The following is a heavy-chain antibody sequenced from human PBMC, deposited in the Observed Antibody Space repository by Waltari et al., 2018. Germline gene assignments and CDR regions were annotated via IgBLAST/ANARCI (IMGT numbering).Heavy chain of an antibody. CDR3: ARDPHCGGDCLPSY. D-gene: IGHD2-21*02. J-gene: IGHJ4*02. CDR1: GGSISSSSYY. V-gene: IGHV4-39*07. CDR2: IYYSGST. Sequence: QLQLQESGPGLVKPSETLSLTCTVSGGSISSSSYYWGWIRQPPGKGLEWIGSIYYSGSTYYNPSLKSRVTISVDTSKNQFSLKLRSLRSEDTAVYYCARDPHCGGDCLPSYWGQGTLVTVSS.